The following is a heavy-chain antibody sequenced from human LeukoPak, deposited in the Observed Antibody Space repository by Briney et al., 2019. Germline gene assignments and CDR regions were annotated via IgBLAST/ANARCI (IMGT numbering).Heavy chain of an antibody. Sequence: GASVKVSCKASGYTFTGYYMQWVRQAPGQGLEWMGWINLNTGDRNHAQKFQGRVTMTRDTSSRTVYMELSTLRSDDTAVYYCARDEAQTPFDYWGQGTLVTVSS. CDR3: ARDEAQTPFDY. CDR2: INLNTGDR. V-gene: IGHV1-2*02. J-gene: IGHJ4*02. CDR1: GYTFTGYY.